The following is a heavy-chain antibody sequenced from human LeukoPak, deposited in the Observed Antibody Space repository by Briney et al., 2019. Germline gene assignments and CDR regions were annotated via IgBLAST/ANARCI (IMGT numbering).Heavy chain of an antibody. CDR2: IKQDRSEK. Sequence: GGSLRLSCAASGFTFTNYWMSWVRQAPGKGLELVANIKQDRSEKYYVDSVKGRFTISRDNSKNSFYLQMSSLRAEDTGVFYCARDVAYSAFDYWGQGTLVTVSS. CDR1: GFTFTNYW. CDR3: ARDVAYSAFDY. D-gene: IGHD2-21*01. V-gene: IGHV3-7*01. J-gene: IGHJ4*02.